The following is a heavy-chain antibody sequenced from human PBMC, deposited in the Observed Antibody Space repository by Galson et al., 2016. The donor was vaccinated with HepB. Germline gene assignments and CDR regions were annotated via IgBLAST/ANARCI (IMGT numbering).Heavy chain of an antibody. CDR3: ARDGRRGYDMDV. CDR2: IASNRRTI. J-gene: IGHJ6*02. CDR1: GFTLSDYS. Sequence: SLRLSCAASGFTLSDYSMNWVRQAPGKGLEWVSYIASNRRTIYYADSARGRFTIYRDNAKNSLYLQMNSLRDEDTAVYYCARDGRRGYDMDVWGQGTTVTVSS. V-gene: IGHV3-48*02.